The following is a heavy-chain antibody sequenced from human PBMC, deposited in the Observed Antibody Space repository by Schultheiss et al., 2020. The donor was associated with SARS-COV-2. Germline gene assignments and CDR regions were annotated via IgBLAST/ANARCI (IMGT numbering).Heavy chain of an antibody. CDR1: GYSFTSYW. CDR3: ARGRMVGGNSGGWFDP. J-gene: IGHJ5*02. D-gene: IGHD1-26*01. CDR2: IYPGDSDI. Sequence: GGSLRLSCKGSGYSFTSYWISWVRQMPGKGLEWMGIIYPGDSDIRYSPSFQGQVTISADKSISTAYLQWSSLKASDTAIYYCARGRMVGGNSGGWFDPWGQGTLVTVS. V-gene: IGHV5-51*01.